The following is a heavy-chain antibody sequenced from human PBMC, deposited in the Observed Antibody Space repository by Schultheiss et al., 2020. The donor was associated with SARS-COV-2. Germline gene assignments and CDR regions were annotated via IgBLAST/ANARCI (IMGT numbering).Heavy chain of an antibody. V-gene: IGHV4-34*09. J-gene: IGHJ6*02. CDR2: INHSGST. CDR1: GGSFSGYY. D-gene: IGHD3-3*01. Sequence: SETLSLTCAVYGGSFSGYYWSWIRQPPGKGLEWIGEINHSGSTNYNPSLKSRVVISVDTSKNQFSLRLTSVTAADTAVYYCARHYDFWSGLDVWGQGTTVTVSS. CDR3: ARHYDFWSGLDV.